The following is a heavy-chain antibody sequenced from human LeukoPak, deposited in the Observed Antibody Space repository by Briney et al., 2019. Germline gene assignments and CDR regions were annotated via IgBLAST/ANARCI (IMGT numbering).Heavy chain of an antibody. J-gene: IGHJ4*02. D-gene: IGHD1-1*01. V-gene: IGHV3-7*01. CDR1: GFTFSRYW. CDR3: ARQRHSDY. Sequence: PGGSLRLSCAASGFTFSRYWMTWVRQAPGKGLEWVANIKEDGSENSYVESVKGRFTISRDNAKNSLYLQLNSLRAEDTAVYFCARQRHSDYWGQGTLVTVSS. CDR2: IKEDGSEN.